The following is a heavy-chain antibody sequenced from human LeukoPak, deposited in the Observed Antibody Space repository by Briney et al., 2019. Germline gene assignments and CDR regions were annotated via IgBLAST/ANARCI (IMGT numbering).Heavy chain of an antibody. CDR1: GFTFTSYW. J-gene: IGHJ6*02. CDR3: ARGRYYGMDV. CDR2: VNSDGSST. Sequence: GGSLRLSCAASGFTFTSYWMHWVRQAPGKGLVWVSRVNSDGSSTTYADSVKGRFTISRDNAKNTLYLQMNCLRAEATAVYYCARGRYYGMDVWGQGTTVTVSS. V-gene: IGHV3-74*01.